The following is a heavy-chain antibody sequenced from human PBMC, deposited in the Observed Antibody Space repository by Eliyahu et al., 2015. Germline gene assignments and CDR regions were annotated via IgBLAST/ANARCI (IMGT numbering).Heavy chain of an antibody. CDR2: VNLNSGET. V-gene: IGHV1-8*01. D-gene: IGHD1-26*01. Sequence: QVQLVQSGAEVKKPGASVKVSCKASGYTFTSYDINWVRQATGQGLEWMGWVNLNSGETGHAQKFQGRVTMTRNTSISTAYMELNSLRSEDTAVYYCAREMILGATTGWFDPWGQGTLVTVSS. CDR3: AREMILGATTGWFDP. J-gene: IGHJ5*02. CDR1: GYTFTSYD.